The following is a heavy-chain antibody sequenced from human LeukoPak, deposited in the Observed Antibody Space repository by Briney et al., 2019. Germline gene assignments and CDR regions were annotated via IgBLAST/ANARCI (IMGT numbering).Heavy chain of an antibody. J-gene: IGHJ4*02. CDR3: ARSGPYYFDY. D-gene: IGHD3-10*01. Sequence: GGSLRLSCAASGFTFSSFGMGWVRQAPGKSLEWVSTFGISGSTYFADSVKGRFTISRDTSKNALYLQMDSLRAEDTAVYYCARSGPYYFDYRGQGTLVTVSS. CDR2: FGISGST. CDR1: GFTFSSFG. V-gene: IGHV3-23*01.